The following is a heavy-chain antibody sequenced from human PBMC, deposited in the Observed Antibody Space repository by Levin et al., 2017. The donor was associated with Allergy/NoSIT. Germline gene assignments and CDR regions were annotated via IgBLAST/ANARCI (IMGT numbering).Heavy chain of an antibody. CDR2: IIPFFGTT. Sequence: KISCKASGDTFSTHAISWLRQAPGQGLEWVGEIIPFFGTTNYAQKFQGRVTITADKSTSAYMELSSLISEDTAVYYCARCIPRDDFDIWGQGTMVTVSS. V-gene: IGHV1-69*06. CDR3: ARCIPRDDFDI. J-gene: IGHJ3*02. CDR1: GDTFSTHA.